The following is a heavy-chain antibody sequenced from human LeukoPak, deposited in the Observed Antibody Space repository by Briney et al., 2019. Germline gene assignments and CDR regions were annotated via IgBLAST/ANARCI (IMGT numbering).Heavy chain of an antibody. J-gene: IGHJ3*02. Sequence: GGSLRLSCAAPGFIVSSSYMSWVRQAPGKGLEWVSVIYSDGSTYYADSVKGRFTISRDKSNNTMYLQMSSLRAEDTAVYYCARDSGSGSEGAFDIWGQGTMVTVSS. V-gene: IGHV3-53*05. CDR1: GFIVSSSY. CDR2: IYSDGST. CDR3: ARDSGSGSEGAFDI. D-gene: IGHD3-10*01.